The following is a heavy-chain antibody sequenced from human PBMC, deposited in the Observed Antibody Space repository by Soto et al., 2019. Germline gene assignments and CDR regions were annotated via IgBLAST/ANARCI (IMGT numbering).Heavy chain of an antibody. Sequence: LSLTCTVSGTSISSYYWSWIRQPPGKGLEWIANIHYSGTTNYNPSLASRVTLSVDTSKNQFSLKMTSVTAADRAMYFCARYNSYAIDYWGRGTLVTVS. CDR1: GTSISSYY. J-gene: IGHJ4*02. CDR3: ARYNSYAIDY. D-gene: IGHD2-8*01. CDR2: IHYSGTT. V-gene: IGHV4-59*01.